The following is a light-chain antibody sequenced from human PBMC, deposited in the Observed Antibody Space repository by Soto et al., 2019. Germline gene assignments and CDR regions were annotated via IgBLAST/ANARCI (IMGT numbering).Light chain of an antibody. J-gene: IGKJ2*01. CDR2: AVS. V-gene: IGKV3-20*01. Sequence: EIVLTQSPGTLSLSPGEKATLSCRASQAMSSSYVAWYQQKIGQAPRLLIYAVSSRATGIPDRFSGSGSGADFTLTINRLEPEDFGVYYCQQYGLSLHTFGRGTKLEIK. CDR1: QAMSSSY. CDR3: QQYGLSLHT.